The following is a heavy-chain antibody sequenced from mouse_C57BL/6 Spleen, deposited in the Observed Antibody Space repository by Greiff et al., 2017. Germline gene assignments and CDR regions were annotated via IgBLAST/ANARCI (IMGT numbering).Heavy chain of an antibody. CDR1: GFNIKDDY. V-gene: IGHV14-4*01. Sequence: VQLQQSGAELVRPGASVKLSCTASGFNIKDDYMHWVKQRPEQGLEWIGWIDPENGDTEYASKFQGKATITADTSSNTAYLQLSSLTSEDTAVYYCTRGHFDYWGQGTTLTVSS. CDR3: TRGHFDY. J-gene: IGHJ2*01. CDR2: IDPENGDT.